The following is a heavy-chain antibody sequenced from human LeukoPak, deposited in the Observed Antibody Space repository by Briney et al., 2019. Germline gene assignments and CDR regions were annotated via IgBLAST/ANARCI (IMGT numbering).Heavy chain of an antibody. D-gene: IGHD3-22*01. J-gene: IGHJ3*02. CDR2: IIPIFGTA. CDR3: ARENDSSGLYRRAFDI. V-gene: IGHV1-69*05. Sequence: SVTVSCQASGGTFSSYAISWLRQAPCQGLEWMGRIIPIFGTANYAQTFQGRLTITTDESTSIAYMELSSLRSEDSAVYYCARENDSSGLYRRAFDIWGQGTMVTVYS. CDR1: GGTFSSYA.